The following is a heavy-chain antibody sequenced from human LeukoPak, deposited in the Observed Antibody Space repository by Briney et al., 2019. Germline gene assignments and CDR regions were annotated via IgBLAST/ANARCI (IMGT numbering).Heavy chain of an antibody. D-gene: IGHD3-3*01. V-gene: IGHV4-30-4*08. CDR1: GGSISSGDYY. J-gene: IGHJ4*02. CDR2: IYYSGST. CDR3: AARTDYDFWSGYSDY. Sequence: SETLSLTCTVSGGSISSGDYYWSWIRQPPGKGLEWIGYIYYSGSTYYNPSLKSRVTISVDTSKNQFSLKLSSVTAADTAVYYCAARTDYDFWSGYSDYWGQGTLVTVSS.